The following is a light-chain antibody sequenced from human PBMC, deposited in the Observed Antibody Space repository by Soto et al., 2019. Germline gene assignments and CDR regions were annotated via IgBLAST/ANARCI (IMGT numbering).Light chain of an antibody. CDR3: QQGGNWPLP. J-gene: IGKJ5*01. CDR2: DAS. CDR1: QSVSSH. V-gene: IGKV3-11*01. Sequence: IVLTQSPATLSLSPGERATVSCRASQSVSSHLAWYQQKRGQAPRLLIYDASSRASGIPARFSGSGSGTDFTLTISSLEPEEFAVYYCQQGGNWPLPFRQGTRLEIX.